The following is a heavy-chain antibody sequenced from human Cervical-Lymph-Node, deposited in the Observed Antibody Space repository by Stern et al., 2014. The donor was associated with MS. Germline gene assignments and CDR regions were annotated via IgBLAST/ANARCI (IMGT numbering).Heavy chain of an antibody. Sequence: QVQLVQSGSELKKPGASVTVSCKASGYTFTKYLIHWVRQAPGQGLEWMGWLNSNTGAPMYARDFAGRFVFSLDTSVTAAYLQISRLKTEDTAVYYCARDMSDFWSDYGHNWFDPWGQGTLVTVSS. D-gene: IGHD3-3*01. CDR3: ARDMSDFWSDYGHNWFDP. CDR1: GYTFTKYL. V-gene: IGHV7-4-1*02. CDR2: LNSNTGAP. J-gene: IGHJ5*02.